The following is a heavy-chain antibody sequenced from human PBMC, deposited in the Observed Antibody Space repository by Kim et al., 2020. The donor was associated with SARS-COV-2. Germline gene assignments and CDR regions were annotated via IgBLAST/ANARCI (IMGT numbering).Heavy chain of an antibody. CDR1: GFNFSGYV. CDR3: ARGGTYSSGCKY. J-gene: IGHJ4*02. Sequence: GGSLRLSCAASGFNFSGYVMSWVRQAPGKGLEWVSYISGSGTALYYADSVKGRFTISRDNAKNSLYLQMNSLRVEDTAVYYCARGGTYSSGCKYWGQGTLVTLSS. D-gene: IGHD6-19*01. V-gene: IGHV3-48*03. CDR2: ISGSGTAL.